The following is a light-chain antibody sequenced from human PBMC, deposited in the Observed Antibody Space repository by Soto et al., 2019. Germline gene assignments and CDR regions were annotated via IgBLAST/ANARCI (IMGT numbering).Light chain of an antibody. CDR3: QKYKSDPFT. CDR1: QDISNY. J-gene: IGKJ3*01. V-gene: IGKV1-27*01. CDR2: AAS. Sequence: DIQMTQSPSSLSASVGDRVTITCRASQDISNYLAWHQQKPGKVPKLLIYAASTLQSGVPSRFSGSGSGTDFTLTISSLQPEDVATYYCQKYKSDPFTFGPGTKVDIK.